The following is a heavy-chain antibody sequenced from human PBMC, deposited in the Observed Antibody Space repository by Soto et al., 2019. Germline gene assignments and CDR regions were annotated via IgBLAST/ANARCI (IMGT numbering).Heavy chain of an antibody. Sequence: ASVKVSCKASGYTFTGYYMHWVRQAPGQGLEWMGWINPNSGGTNYAQKFQGRITVTSDTSINTVHMELSSLRSEDTAVYYCARRAETNGWNGFGADKYYFDFWGQGTLVTVSS. CDR3: ARRAETNGWNGFGADKYYFDF. CDR1: GYTFTGYY. V-gene: IGHV1-2*02. J-gene: IGHJ4*02. CDR2: INPNSGGT. D-gene: IGHD1-1*01.